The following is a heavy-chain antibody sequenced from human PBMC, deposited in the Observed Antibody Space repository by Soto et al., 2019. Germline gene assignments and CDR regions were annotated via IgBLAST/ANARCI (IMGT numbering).Heavy chain of an antibody. CDR3: ARDILTGP. CDR1: GGSISSYY. Sequence: QVQLQESGPGLVKPSETLSLTCTVSGGSISSYYWSWIRQPPGKGLEWIGYIYYSGSTNYNPSLKRRVTISVDTSKNQFSLKLSSVTAADTAVYYCARDILTGPWGQGTLVTVSS. D-gene: IGHD3-9*01. CDR2: IYYSGST. V-gene: IGHV4-59*01. J-gene: IGHJ5*02.